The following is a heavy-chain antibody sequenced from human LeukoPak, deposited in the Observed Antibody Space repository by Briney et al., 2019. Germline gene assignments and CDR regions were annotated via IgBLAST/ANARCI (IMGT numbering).Heavy chain of an antibody. D-gene: IGHD3-3*01. CDR3: AKSYYDFWSGYYQTFDY. CDR1: GFTFSSYS. CDR2: IYSDGST. J-gene: IGHJ4*02. V-gene: IGHV3-66*01. Sequence: GGSLRLSCAASGFTFSSYSMNWVRQAPGKGLEWVSIIYSDGSTYYADSVKGRFTISRDNSKNTLYLQMNSLRAEDTAVYYCAKSYYDFWSGYYQTFDYWGQGTLVTVSS.